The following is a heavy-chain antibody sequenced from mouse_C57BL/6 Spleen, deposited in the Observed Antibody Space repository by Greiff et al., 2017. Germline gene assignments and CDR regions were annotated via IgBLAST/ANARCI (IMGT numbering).Heavy chain of an antibody. J-gene: IGHJ4*01. CDR2: IDPSDSYT. D-gene: IGHD2-5*01. CDR1: GYTFTSYW. V-gene: IGHV1-50*01. Sequence: VQLQQPGAELVKPGASVKLSCKASGYTFTSYWMQWVKQRPGQGLEWIGEIDPSDSYTNYNQKFKGKATLTVDTSSSTAYMQLSSLTSEDSAVYYCARNRSNYYYAMDYWGQGTSVTVSS. CDR3: ARNRSNYYYAMDY.